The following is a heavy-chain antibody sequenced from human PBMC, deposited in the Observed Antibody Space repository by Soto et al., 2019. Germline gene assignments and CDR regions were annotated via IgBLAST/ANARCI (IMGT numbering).Heavy chain of an antibody. CDR3: KRGNTGSFPDPFDI. CDR2: IIPIFGTT. V-gene: IGHV1-69*06. Sequence: QVQLVQSGAEVKKPASSVKVSCKASGGSLNNYDINWVRQAPGQGLEWMGGIIPIFGTTNFAQKFQGRVTITADKSTSTVYMVLGSLRSEDTAVYYCKRGNTGSFPDPFDIWGQGTMVTVSS. CDR1: GGSLNNYD. J-gene: IGHJ3*02. D-gene: IGHD2-8*02.